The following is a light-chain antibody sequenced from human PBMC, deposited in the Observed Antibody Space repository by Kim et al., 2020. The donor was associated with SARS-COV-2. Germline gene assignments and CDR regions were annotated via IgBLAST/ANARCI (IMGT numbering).Light chain of an antibody. CDR1: LYITGR. Sequence: APVGDRVTITCRASLYITGRLYWYQKRPGKAPKVLFSKASTLESGVPSTCSGSGAGTDFTLTISSLQPDDFANYNCQQYDTYPWTFGQGTKVDIK. CDR2: KAS. V-gene: IGKV1-5*03. J-gene: IGKJ1*01. CDR3: QQYDTYPWT.